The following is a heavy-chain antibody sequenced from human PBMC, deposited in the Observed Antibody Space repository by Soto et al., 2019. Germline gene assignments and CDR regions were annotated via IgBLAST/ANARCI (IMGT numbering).Heavy chain of an antibody. D-gene: IGHD4-17*01. V-gene: IGHV3-33*01. J-gene: IGHJ5*02. CDR1: GFTFSSYG. CDR2: IWYDGSNK. Sequence: GGSLRLSCAASGFTFSSYGMHWVRQAPGKGLEWVAVIWYDGSNKYYADSVKVRFTISRDNSKNTLYLQMNSLRAEDTAVYYGARENSVYGDYANWFDPWGQGTLVTVSS. CDR3: ARENSVYGDYANWFDP.